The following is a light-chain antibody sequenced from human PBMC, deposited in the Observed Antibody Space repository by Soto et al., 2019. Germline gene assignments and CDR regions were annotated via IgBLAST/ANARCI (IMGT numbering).Light chain of an antibody. CDR2: STS. CDR1: SGSVSTRYY. CDR3: VLYMGSGIWV. J-gene: IGLJ3*02. V-gene: IGLV8-61*01. Sequence: QTVVTQEPSFSVSPGGTVTLTCGVSSGSVSTRYYPSWYQQTPGQAPRTLIYSTSTRSSGVPDRFSGSSVGNKAALTISGAQADDESEYYCVLYMGSGIWVFGGGTKLTVL.